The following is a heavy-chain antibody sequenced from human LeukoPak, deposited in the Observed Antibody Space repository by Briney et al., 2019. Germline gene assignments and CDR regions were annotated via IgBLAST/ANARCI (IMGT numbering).Heavy chain of an antibody. V-gene: IGHV1-24*01. J-gene: IGHJ4*02. D-gene: IGHD3-22*01. CDR3: ATAPRYYYDSSGYYHDY. CDR1: GYTLTELS. Sequence: ASVKVSCKVSGYTLTELSMHWVRQAPGKGLEWMGGFDPEDGETIYAQKFQGRVTMTEDTSTDTAYMELSSLRSEDTAVYYCATAPRYYYDSSGYYHDYWGQGTLVTVSS. CDR2: FDPEDGET.